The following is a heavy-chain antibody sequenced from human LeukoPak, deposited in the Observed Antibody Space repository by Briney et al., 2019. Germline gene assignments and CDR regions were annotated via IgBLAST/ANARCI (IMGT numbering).Heavy chain of an antibody. V-gene: IGHV3-48*02. CDR1: GFTFSTYI. Sequence: PGGSLRLSCAASGFTFSTYIMNWVRQAPGKGLEWVSYISSSSVTTYYADSVKGRFTVSRDNAKDSLNLQMNYLRDEDTAVYYCARGSPRSGSLIDYWGQGTLVTVSS. CDR3: ARGSPRSGSLIDY. J-gene: IGHJ4*02. CDR2: ISSSSVTT. D-gene: IGHD6-19*01.